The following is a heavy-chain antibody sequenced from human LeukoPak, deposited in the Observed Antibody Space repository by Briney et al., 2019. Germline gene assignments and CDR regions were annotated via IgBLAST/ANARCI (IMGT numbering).Heavy chain of an antibody. V-gene: IGHV4-39*01. CDR2: IYYCEST. CDR3: ARHASVDGNWPRPLDY. CDR1: GCSISSSNYY. J-gene: IGHJ4*02. Sequence: SETLSLTCTFSGCSISSSNYYWGWIPQSPGKGLEWIRNIYYCESTYYKPSVKTRVTISVDTSKNQFSLKLTSVTAADTAVYYCARHASVDGNWPRPLDYWGQGSLVTVSS. D-gene: IGHD6-19*01.